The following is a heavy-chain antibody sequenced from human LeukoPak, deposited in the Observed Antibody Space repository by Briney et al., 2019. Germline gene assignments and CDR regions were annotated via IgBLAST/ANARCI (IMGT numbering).Heavy chain of an antibody. Sequence: PGGSLRLSCAASGFTFSSYSMNWVRQAPGKGLEWVSYISSSSSTIYYADSVKGRFTISRDNAKNTLYLQMNTLRAEDTAVYYCAKIDLATVLITMIRLKGAAFDIWGQGTMVTVSS. CDR2: ISSSSSTI. V-gene: IGHV3-48*01. CDR3: AKIDLATVLITMIRLKGAAFDI. J-gene: IGHJ3*02. CDR1: GFTFSSYS. D-gene: IGHD3-22*01.